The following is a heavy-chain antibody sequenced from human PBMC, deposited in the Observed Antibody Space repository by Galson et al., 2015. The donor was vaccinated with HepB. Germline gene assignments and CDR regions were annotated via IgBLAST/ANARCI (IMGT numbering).Heavy chain of an antibody. CDR3: ARGGDSSGYFDAFDI. V-gene: IGHV1-69*13. CDR1: GVTFSNYA. D-gene: IGHD3-22*01. J-gene: IGHJ3*02. CDR2: IIPIFGTA. Sequence: SVKVSCKASGVTFSNYAISWLRQAPGQGLEWMGGIIPIFGTANYAQKFQGRVTITADESTSTAYMELSSLRSEDTAVYYCARGGDSSGYFDAFDIWGQGTMVTVSS.